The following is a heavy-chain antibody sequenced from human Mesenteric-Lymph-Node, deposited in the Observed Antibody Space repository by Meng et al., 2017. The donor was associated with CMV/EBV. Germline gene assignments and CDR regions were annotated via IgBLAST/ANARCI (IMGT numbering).Heavy chain of an antibody. CDR1: EFTFSSYS. CDR2: IKQDGSEK. V-gene: IGHV3-7*01. CDR3: ARDGITIFGISKYYYYGMDV. J-gene: IGHJ6*02. Sequence: GESLKISCAASEFTFSSYSMNWVRQAPGKGLEWVANIKQDGSEKYYVDSVKGRFTISRDNAKNSLYLQMNSLRAEDTAVYYCARDGITIFGISKYYYYGMDVWGQGTTVTVSS. D-gene: IGHD3-3*01.